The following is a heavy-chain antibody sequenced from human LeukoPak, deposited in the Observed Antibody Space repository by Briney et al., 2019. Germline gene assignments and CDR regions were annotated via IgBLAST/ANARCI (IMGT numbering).Heavy chain of an antibody. Sequence: SETLSLTCAVYGGSFSGYYWSWIRQPPGKGLEWIGEINHSGSTNYNPSLKSRVTISVDTSKNQFSLKLSSVTAADTAVYYCARESYDYVWGSHRYSDYWGQGTLVTVSS. J-gene: IGHJ4*02. D-gene: IGHD3-16*02. CDR1: GGSFSGYY. V-gene: IGHV4-34*01. CDR2: INHSGST. CDR3: ARESYDYVWGSHRYSDY.